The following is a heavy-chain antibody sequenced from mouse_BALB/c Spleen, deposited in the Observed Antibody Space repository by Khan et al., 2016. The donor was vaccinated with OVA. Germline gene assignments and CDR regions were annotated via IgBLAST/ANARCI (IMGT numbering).Heavy chain of an antibody. Sequence: EVQLQESGPSLVKPSQTLSLTCSVTGDSITSGYWSWIRKFPGNKLEYMGYIIYTGYTDYNPSLTSRLAITRHTSKNQYSLQLNSVTTEDTATYYCARSTYRYAFAYWGQGTLVTVSA. J-gene: IGHJ3*01. V-gene: IGHV3-8*02. CDR1: GDSITSGY. D-gene: IGHD2-14*01. CDR2: IIYTGYT. CDR3: ARSTYRYAFAY.